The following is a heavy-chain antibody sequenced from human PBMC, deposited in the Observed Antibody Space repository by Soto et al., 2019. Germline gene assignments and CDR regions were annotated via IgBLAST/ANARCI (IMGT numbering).Heavy chain of an antibody. Sequence: PGESLKISCKGSGYSFTSYWISWVRQMPGKGLEWMGRIDPSDSYTNYSPSFQGHVTISADKSISTACLQWSRLKASDTAMYYCASSPRGYCSSTSCRELGNYYGMDVWGQGTTVTVSS. CDR1: GYSFTSYW. CDR3: ASSPRGYCSSTSCRELGNYYGMDV. J-gene: IGHJ6*02. CDR2: IDPSDSYT. D-gene: IGHD2-2*01. V-gene: IGHV5-10-1*01.